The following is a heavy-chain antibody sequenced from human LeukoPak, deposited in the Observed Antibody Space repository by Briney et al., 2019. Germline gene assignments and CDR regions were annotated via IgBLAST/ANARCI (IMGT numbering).Heavy chain of an antibody. D-gene: IGHD3-9*01. CDR1: GFTFSNYA. J-gene: IGHJ4*02. V-gene: IGHV3-23*01. CDR3: AKCGDYDVLTGYYVSDY. Sequence: GGSLRFSCAASGFTFSNYAMSWVRQAPGKGLEWVSAITGSGGNTYYADSVKGRFTISRDNSKNTLYLQMNSLRAEDTAVYYCAKCGDYDVLTGYYVSDYWGQGTLVTVSS. CDR2: ITGSGGNT.